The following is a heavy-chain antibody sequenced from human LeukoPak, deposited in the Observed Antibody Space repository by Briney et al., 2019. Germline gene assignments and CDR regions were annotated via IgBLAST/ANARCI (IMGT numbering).Heavy chain of an antibody. V-gene: IGHV3-7*01. J-gene: IGHJ4*02. Sequence: GVSLRLSCAASRFTLSNYWMSWVRQAPGKGLEWVANIKQDGSETYYVDSVKGRFTISRDNAKSSLSLQMNSLRAEDTAVYYCARQRGSGCLDYWGQGTLVTVSS. CDR2: IKQDGSET. CDR1: RFTLSNYW. D-gene: IGHD6-19*01. CDR3: ARQRGSGCLDY.